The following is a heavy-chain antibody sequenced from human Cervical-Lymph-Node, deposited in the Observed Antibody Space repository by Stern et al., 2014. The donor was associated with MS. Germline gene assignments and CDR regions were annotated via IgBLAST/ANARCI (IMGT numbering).Heavy chain of an antibody. V-gene: IGHV5-51*01. D-gene: IGHD3-22*01. CDR1: GYSFNNTW. CDR3: AIRRSGFYYFDS. J-gene: IGHJ4*02. CDR2: IDPDESDT. Sequence: EVQLVQSGAEVKKTGESLTISCQASGYSFNNTWIAWVRLTPGEGLEWMGIIDPDESDTRYWPSCQGQVTISADKSSSVAYLQWRRLKPSDTGIYFCAIRRSGFYYFDSWGQGTLVTVSS.